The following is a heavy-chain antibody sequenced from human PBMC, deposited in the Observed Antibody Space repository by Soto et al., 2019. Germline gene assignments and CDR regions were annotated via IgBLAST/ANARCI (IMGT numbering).Heavy chain of an antibody. Sequence: QVQLVQSGAELKKPGSSVKVSCRSGGDTFSSYTVSWVRRAPGQGLEWMGRVIPVLGVTNYARKFQGRVSITAEKSTSTAYLELRSLTSGDSGVYYCARRRYCGADCYSQYYYGMDIWGQGTTVTVSS. CDR1: GDTFSSYT. D-gene: IGHD2-21*02. V-gene: IGHV1-69*02. J-gene: IGHJ6*02. CDR2: VIPVLGVT. CDR3: ARRRYCGADCYSQYYYGMDI.